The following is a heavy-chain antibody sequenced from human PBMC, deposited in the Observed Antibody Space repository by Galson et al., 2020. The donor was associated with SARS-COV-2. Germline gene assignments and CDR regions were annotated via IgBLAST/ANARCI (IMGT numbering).Heavy chain of an antibody. V-gene: IGHV3-9*01. CDR1: GFTFDDYA. D-gene: IGHD6-13*01. CDR2: ISWNSGSI. J-gene: IGHJ4*02. Sequence: SLKISCAASGFTFDDYAMHWVRQAPGKGLEWVSGISWNSGSIGYADSVKGRFTISRDNAKNSLYLQMNSLRAEDAALYYCAKDTGEAAANTRWEGATPRYCDYWGQGTLVTVSS. CDR3: AKDTGEAAANTRWEGATPRYCDY.